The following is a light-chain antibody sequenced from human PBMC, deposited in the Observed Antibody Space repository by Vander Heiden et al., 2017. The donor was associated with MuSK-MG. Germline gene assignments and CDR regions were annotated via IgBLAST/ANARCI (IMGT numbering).Light chain of an antibody. CDR1: SSDVGGYNY. Sequence: QSALTQPASVSGSPGRSITISCTGTSSDVGGYNYVSWYQQHPGKAPKLMMYDVSNRPSGVSNRFSGSKSGNTASLTISGLQAEDEAYYYCSSYTSSSGVFGGGTKLTVL. J-gene: IGLJ3*02. V-gene: IGLV2-14*01. CDR3: SSYTSSSGV. CDR2: DVS.